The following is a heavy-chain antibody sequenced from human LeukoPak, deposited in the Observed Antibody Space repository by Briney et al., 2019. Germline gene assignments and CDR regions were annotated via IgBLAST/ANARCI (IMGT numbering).Heavy chain of an antibody. CDR1: GGSISRYY. CDR2: IYTSGST. CDR3: VSRYFDWFTHNYYYYYMDV. J-gene: IGHJ6*03. Sequence: SETLSLTCTVSGGSISRYYWSWIRQPAGKGLEWIGRIYTSGSTNYNPSLKSRVTMSVDTSKNQFSLKLSSVTAADTAVYYCVSRYFDWFTHNYYYYYMDVWGKGTTVTVSS. D-gene: IGHD3-9*01. V-gene: IGHV4-4*07.